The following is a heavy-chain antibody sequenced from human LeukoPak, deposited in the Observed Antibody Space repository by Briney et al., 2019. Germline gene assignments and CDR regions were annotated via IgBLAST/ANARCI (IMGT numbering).Heavy chain of an antibody. J-gene: IGHJ4*02. Sequence: SETLSLTCTVSGDSISRGGYSWGWIRQHPVKGREWIGNIYNSGSTDYNPSLISRLTVSLDTSKNQFSLRLSSVTAAAPAVYYCARGVKFGDYVDYRGQGTRITVSS. CDR3: ARGVKFGDYVDY. CDR1: GDSISRGGYS. V-gene: IGHV4-31*03. D-gene: IGHD3-10*01. CDR2: IYNSGST.